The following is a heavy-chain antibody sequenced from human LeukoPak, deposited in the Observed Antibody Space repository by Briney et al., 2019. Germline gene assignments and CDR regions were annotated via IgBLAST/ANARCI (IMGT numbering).Heavy chain of an antibody. CDR1: GFSFSSYA. D-gene: IGHD6-13*01. V-gene: IGHV3-23*01. Sequence: SGGSLRLSCAASGFSFSSYAMIWVRQAPGKGLEWVSAISGSGGSTYYADSVKGRFTISIDNSKNTLYLQMNSLRAEDTAVYYCAKGVAAAASAEYLQQWGQGPLVTVSS. J-gene: IGHJ1*01. CDR2: ISGSGGST. CDR3: AKGVAAAASAEYLQQ.